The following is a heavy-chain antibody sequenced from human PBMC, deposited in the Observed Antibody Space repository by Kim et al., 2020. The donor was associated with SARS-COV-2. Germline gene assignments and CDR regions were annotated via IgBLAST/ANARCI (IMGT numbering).Heavy chain of an antibody. J-gene: IGHJ4*02. D-gene: IGHD2-15*01. CDR3: AKDSGKDIVVVVAATDGIDY. Sequence: GGSLRLSCAASGFTFDDYAMHWVRQAPGKGLEWVSGISWNSGSIGYADSVKGRFTISRDNAKNSLYLQMNSLRAEDTALYYCAKDSGKDIVVVVAATDGIDYWGQGTLVTVSS. CDR1: GFTFDDYA. V-gene: IGHV3-9*01. CDR2: ISWNSGSI.